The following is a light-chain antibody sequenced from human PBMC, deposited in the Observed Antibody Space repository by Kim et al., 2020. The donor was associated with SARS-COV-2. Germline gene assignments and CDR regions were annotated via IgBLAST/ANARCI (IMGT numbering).Light chain of an antibody. Sequence: PGQRVTISCSGSSSNIVSHSVNWYRQLPGTAPKLLIYGDNQRPSGVPDRFSGSKSGTSASLAISGLQSDDEADYYCAAWDDSLNAVFGGGTQLTVL. J-gene: IGLJ3*02. CDR1: SSNIVSHS. CDR2: GDN. V-gene: IGLV1-44*01. CDR3: AAWDDSLNAV.